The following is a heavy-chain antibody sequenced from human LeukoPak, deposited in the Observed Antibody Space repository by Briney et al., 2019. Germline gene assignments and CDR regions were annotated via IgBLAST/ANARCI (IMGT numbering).Heavy chain of an antibody. CDR3: ARGPATGGLDY. J-gene: IGHJ4*02. CDR2: IDPKSGGT. V-gene: IGHV1-2*02. Sequence: ASVKASCKASGYTFIDYYLHWMRQAPGQGLEWMGWIDPKSGGTNYAQKFQGRVTMPRDTSISTVYMELSSLDSDDAAVYYCARGPATGGLDYWGQGTLVTVSS. CDR1: GYTFIDYY. D-gene: IGHD1-14*01.